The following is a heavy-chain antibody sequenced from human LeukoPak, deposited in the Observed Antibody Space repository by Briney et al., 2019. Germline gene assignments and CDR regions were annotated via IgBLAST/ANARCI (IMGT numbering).Heavy chain of an antibody. CDR2: ISYSGST. D-gene: IGHD4-23*01. J-gene: IGHJ4*02. V-gene: IGHV4-59*01. Sequence: WIGYISYSGSTNYNPSLKSRVTISVDTSKNQFSLKLTSVTAADTAVYYCARTRAYGGRPDYWGQGTLVTVSS. CDR3: ARTRAYGGRPDY.